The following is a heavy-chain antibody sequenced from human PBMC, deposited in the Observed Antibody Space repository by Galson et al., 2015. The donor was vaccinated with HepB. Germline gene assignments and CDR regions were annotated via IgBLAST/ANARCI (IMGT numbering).Heavy chain of an antibody. CDR1: GGTFSSYA. D-gene: IGHD3-22*01. J-gene: IGHJ4*02. Sequence: SVKVSCKASGGTFSSYAISWVRQAPGQGLEWMGGIIPIFGTANYAQKFQGRVTITADESTSTAYMELSSLRSEDTAAYYCARSNYYDSSGYYPTFDYWGQGTLVTVSS. CDR3: ARSNYYDSSGYYPTFDY. V-gene: IGHV1-69*13. CDR2: IIPIFGTA.